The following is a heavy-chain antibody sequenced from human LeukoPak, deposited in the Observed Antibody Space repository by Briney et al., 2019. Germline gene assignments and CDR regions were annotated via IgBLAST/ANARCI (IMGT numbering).Heavy chain of an antibody. V-gene: IGHV3-23*01. Sequence: GGSLRLSCAASGFTFSSYAMSWVRQAPGKGLEWVSAISGSGGGTYYADSVKGRFTISRDNSKNTLYLQMNSLRAEDTAVYYCAKVGSLAAAGTLYYFDYWGQGTLVTVSS. D-gene: IGHD6-13*01. CDR1: GFTFSSYA. CDR2: ISGSGGGT. CDR3: AKVGSLAAAGTLYYFDY. J-gene: IGHJ4*02.